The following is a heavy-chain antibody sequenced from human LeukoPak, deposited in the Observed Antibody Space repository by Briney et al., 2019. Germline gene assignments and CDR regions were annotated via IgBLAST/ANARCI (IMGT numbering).Heavy chain of an antibody. V-gene: IGHV1-46*01. CDR1: GYIFTGYC. J-gene: IGHJ3*02. CDR3: ARVQVAGTRGAFDI. CDR2: INPSGGIT. D-gene: IGHD6-19*01. Sequence: GSVKVSCKASGYIFTGYCMHWVRQAPGQGLEWMGIINPSGGITSYTQKFQGRVTITRDTTTSTVCMELTSLRSEDTAVYSCARVQVAGTRGAFDIWGQGTMVTASS.